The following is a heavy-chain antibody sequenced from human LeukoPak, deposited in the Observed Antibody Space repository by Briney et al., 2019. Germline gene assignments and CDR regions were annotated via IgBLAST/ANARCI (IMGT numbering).Heavy chain of an antibody. J-gene: IGHJ5*02. CDR3: ARERGSGSYHPFDP. CDR2: IKQDGTEK. CDR1: GFTFSSYW. Sequence: PPGGSLRLSCAASGFTFSSYWMSWVRQAPGKGLEWVANIKQDGTEKYYVDPVKGRFTISRDNAKNSLYLQMNSLRAEDTAVYYCARERGSGSYHPFDPWGQGTLATVSS. D-gene: IGHD3-10*01. V-gene: IGHV3-7*01.